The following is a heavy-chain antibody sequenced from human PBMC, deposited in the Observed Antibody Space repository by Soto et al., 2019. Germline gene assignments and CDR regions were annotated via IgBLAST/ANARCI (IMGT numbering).Heavy chain of an antibody. CDR3: ARDPLRDGSAPIYDY. Sequence: GGSLRLSCAASGFTFSSYSMNWVRQAPGKGLEWVSSISSSSSYIYYADSVKGRFTISRDNAKNSLYLQMNSLRAEDTAAYYCARDPLRDGSAPIYDYWGQGTLVTVSS. CDR1: GFTFSSYS. D-gene: IGHD3-10*01. CDR2: ISSSSSYI. V-gene: IGHV3-21*01. J-gene: IGHJ4*02.